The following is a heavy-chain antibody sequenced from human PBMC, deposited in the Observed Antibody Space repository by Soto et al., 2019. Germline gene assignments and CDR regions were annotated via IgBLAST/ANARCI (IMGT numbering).Heavy chain of an antibody. J-gene: IGHJ6*02. D-gene: IGHD4-17*01. Sequence: XSVKVSCNASGCTFTNYDSRWVRQAPGQGLERMGWISSYNGNTNYAQKLQGRVTMTTDTSTSTAYMELRSLRSDDTAVYYCARGTYGDYLRDYYGMDVWGQGTTVTV. CDR3: ARGTYGDYLRDYYGMDV. CDR1: GCTFTNYD. V-gene: IGHV1-18*01. CDR2: ISSYNGNT.